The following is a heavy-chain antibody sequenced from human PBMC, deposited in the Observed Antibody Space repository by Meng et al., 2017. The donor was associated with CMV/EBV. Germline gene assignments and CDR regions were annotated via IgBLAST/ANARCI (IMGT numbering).Heavy chain of an antibody. Sequence: SSSSYYWAWLRQPPGKGLEWIGSIYYSGSTYYNPSLKSRVTISVDTSKNQFSLKLSSVTAADTAVYYCARDGCSSTSCYRVDWFDPWGQGTLVTVSS. CDR3: ARDGCSSTSCYRVDWFDP. V-gene: IGHV4-39*07. CDR2: IYYSGST. D-gene: IGHD2-2*02. CDR1: SSSSYY. J-gene: IGHJ5*02.